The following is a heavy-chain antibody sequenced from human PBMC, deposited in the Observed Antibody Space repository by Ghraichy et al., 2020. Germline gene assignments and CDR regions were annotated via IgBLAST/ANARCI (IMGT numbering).Heavy chain of an antibody. CDR1: GYSFTSYW. D-gene: IGHD2-21*02. CDR3: ARTHIVVVTAHAFDI. V-gene: IGHV5-51*01. CDR2: IYPGDSDT. Sequence: GESLNISCKGSGYSFTSYWIGWVRQMPGKGLEWMGIIYPGDSDTRYSPSFQGQVTISADKSISTAYLQWSSLKASDTAMYYCARTHIVVVTAHAFDIWGQGTMVTVSS. J-gene: IGHJ3*02.